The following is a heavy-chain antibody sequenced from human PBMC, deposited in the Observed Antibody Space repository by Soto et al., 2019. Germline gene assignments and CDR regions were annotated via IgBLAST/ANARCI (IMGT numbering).Heavy chain of an antibody. V-gene: IGHV2-5*02. CDR2: IYWDDDK. J-gene: IGHJ3*01. Sequence: QITLKESGPTLVKPTQTLTLTCTFSGFSLRISGVGVGWIRQPPGKALEWLALIYWDDDKRYSPSLKSRLTIXKXXSKNQVVLTMTNMDPVDTATYYCAHSAPVSDAFDLWGQGTMVTVSS. CDR1: GFSLRISGVG. CDR3: AHSAPVSDAFDL.